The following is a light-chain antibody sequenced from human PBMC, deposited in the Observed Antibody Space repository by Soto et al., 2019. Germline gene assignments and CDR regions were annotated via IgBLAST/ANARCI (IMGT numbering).Light chain of an antibody. CDR3: QQSYTTPIT. V-gene: IGKV1-39*01. Sequence: IKMTQSPSSLSASVGDRVFSTCRAGQTISSHLNWYQQKPGKAPNLLVYAASSLQSGVPSRFTGSGSGTDSTLTISCLQPEDFATYFCQQSYTTPITFGQGTRLEIK. CDR1: QTISSH. J-gene: IGKJ5*01. CDR2: AAS.